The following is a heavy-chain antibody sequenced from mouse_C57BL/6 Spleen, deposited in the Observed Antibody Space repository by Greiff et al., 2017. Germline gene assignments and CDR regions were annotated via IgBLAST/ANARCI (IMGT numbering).Heavy chain of an antibody. CDR3: ARGGSSPYWYFDV. CDR2: INPSSGYT. D-gene: IGHD1-1*01. J-gene: IGHJ1*03. CDR1: GYTFTSYW. Sequence: VQLHQSGAELAKPGASVKLSCKASGYTFTSYWMHWVQQRPGQGLEWIVYINPSSGYTKYTKKFKDRATLTADKSSSTDYMQLSSLTYEDSAVYYCARGGSSPYWYFDVWGTGTTVTVSS. V-gene: IGHV1-7*01.